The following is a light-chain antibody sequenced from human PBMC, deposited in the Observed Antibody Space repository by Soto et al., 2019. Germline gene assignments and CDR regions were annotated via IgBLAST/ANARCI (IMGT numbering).Light chain of an antibody. Sequence: QSVLTQPPSASGSPGQSVTISCTGTSSDVGDNYVSWYQQHLGKAPKLIIYEVSQRPSGVPDRFSGSKSGNTASLTIFGLQLEDEAVYYCSSYTSGSTLPWVFGTGTKVTVL. CDR2: EVS. CDR1: SSDVGDNY. CDR3: SSYTSGSTLPWV. J-gene: IGLJ1*01. V-gene: IGLV2-8*01.